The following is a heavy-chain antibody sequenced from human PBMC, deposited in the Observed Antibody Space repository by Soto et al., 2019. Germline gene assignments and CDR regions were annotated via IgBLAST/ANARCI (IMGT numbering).Heavy chain of an antibody. CDR1: GFTFSSYA. J-gene: IGHJ3*01. D-gene: IGHD3-9*01. V-gene: IGHV3-23*01. CDR2: ISGSGGST. CDR3: AKDYLRYFDWSLQTEAFDF. Sequence: GGSLRLSCAASGFTFSSYAMSWVRQAPGKGLEWVSAISGSGGSTYYADSVKGRFTISRDNSKNTLYLQMNSLRAEDTAVYYCAKDYLRYFDWSLQTEAFDFWGQGIMVTLSS.